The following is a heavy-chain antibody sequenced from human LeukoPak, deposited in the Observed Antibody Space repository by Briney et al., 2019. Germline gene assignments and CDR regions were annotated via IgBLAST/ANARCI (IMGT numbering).Heavy chain of an antibody. CDR3: AAYCYDSSGYLG. CDR1: GGSISSSGYY. J-gene: IGHJ4*02. CDR2: FSYTGST. Sequence: SETLSLTCTVSGGSISSSGYYWGWNRQPPGQGLEWFVSFSYTGSTYYYPSLKSRITIYVDTTKNQFSLKLTSATAADAALYYCAAYCYDSSGYLGCGQGTLVTVSS. D-gene: IGHD3-22*01. V-gene: IGHV4-39*01.